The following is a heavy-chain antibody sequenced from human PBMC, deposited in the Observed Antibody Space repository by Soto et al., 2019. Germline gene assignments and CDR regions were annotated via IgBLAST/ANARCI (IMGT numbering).Heavy chain of an antibody. CDR1: GGSFSGYY. D-gene: IGHD3-3*01. CDR2: LNHSGTT. CDR3: ARSTGPRALYDLWSGYYLKPNWFDP. Sequence: PSETLSLTCAVYGGSFSGYYWSWIRQPPGKGLEWIGELNHSGTTNYNPSLKSRVTISVDTSKNQFSLKLSSVTAADTAVYYCARSTGPRALYDLWSGYYLKPNWFDPWGQGTRVTVSS. J-gene: IGHJ5*02. V-gene: IGHV4-34*01.